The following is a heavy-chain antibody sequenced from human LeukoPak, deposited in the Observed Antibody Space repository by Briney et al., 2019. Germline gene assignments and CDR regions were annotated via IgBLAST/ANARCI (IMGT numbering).Heavy chain of an antibody. J-gene: IGHJ4*02. CDR3: ARQSEPKGDY. V-gene: IGHV1-2*06. CDR2: INPKSGVT. CDR1: GYTFSDYY. Sequence: ASVKVSCKASGYTFSDYYIHWVRQAPGQGLECMGRINPKSGVTNYAKDFQGRVTITRDTSISTASMELSSLRSDDTAVYYCARQSEPKGDYWGQGTLVTVSS.